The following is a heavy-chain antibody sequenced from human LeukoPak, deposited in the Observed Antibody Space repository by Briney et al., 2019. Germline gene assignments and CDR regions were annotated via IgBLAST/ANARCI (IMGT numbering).Heavy chain of an antibody. Sequence: NSGGSLRLSCAASGFTFNSYSMNWVRQAPGKGLEWVSSISSSSSYIYYADSVKGRFTISRDNAKNSLYLQMNSLRAEDTAVYYCARAGEQWPDYYFDYWGQGTLVTVSS. CDR2: ISSSSSYI. CDR1: GFTFNSYS. V-gene: IGHV3-21*01. D-gene: IGHD6-19*01. CDR3: ARAGEQWPDYYFDY. J-gene: IGHJ4*02.